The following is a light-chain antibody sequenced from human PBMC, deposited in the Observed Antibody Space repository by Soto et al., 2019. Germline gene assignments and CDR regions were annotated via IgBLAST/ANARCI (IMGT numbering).Light chain of an antibody. CDR1: QTIANY. CDR3: QETYVTPQT. V-gene: IGKV1-39*01. Sequence: DTQMTQSPTSLSASVGDRVTITCRASQTIANYLNWYQQKPGKAPKLLIYTASSLQSGVPSRFSGSGSGTDFTLTIGSLQPDDFATYYCQETYVTPQTFGQGTKVEV. CDR2: TAS. J-gene: IGKJ1*01.